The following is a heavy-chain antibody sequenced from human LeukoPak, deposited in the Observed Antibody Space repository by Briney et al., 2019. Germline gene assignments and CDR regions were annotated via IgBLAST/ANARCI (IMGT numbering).Heavy chain of an antibody. Sequence: GGSLRLSCAASGFTFSSYWMHWVRQAPGKGLVWVSRINTDGSSTSYADSVKGRFTISRDNAKNTLYLQMNSLRAEDTAVYYCARCSGRGMDYYYYMDVWGKGTTVTVSS. D-gene: IGHD6-19*01. CDR1: GFTFSSYW. V-gene: IGHV3-74*01. J-gene: IGHJ6*03. CDR3: ARCSGRGMDYYYYMDV. CDR2: INTDGSST.